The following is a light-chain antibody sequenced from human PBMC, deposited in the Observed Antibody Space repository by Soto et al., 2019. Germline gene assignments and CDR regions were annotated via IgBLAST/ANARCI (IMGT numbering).Light chain of an antibody. J-gene: IGKJ1*01. CDR2: GAS. CDR1: QSVSRSF. V-gene: IGKV3-20*01. CDR3: QEYGSSPFA. Sequence: EIALTQSPGTLSLSPGERATLSCRASQSVSRSFLAWYQQKPGQAPRLLIDGASSRATGIPDRFSGSGSGTDFTLTISRLEPEDFAVYYCQEYGSSPFAFGQVTKVEIK.